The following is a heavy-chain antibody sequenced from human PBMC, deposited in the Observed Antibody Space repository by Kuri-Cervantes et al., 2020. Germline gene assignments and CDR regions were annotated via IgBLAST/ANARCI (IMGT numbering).Heavy chain of an antibody. V-gene: IGHV3-9*01. Sequence: GGSLRLSCAASGFTFDDYAMHWVRQAPGRGLEWVSGISWNSGSIGYADSVKGRFTVSRDNSKNMLYLAMNSLRAEDTAIYYCARVRDRLLDHWGQGTLVTVSS. CDR1: GFTFDDYA. CDR2: ISWNSGSI. CDR3: ARVRDRLLDH. D-gene: IGHD5-24*01. J-gene: IGHJ4*02.